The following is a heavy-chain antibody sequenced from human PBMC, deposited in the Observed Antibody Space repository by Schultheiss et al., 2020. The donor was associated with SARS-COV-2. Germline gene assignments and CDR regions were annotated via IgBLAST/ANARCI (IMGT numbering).Heavy chain of an antibody. CDR3: AREGVQYSGSGTKQGLTTGGAFDI. D-gene: IGHD3-10*01. CDR1: GFTFSSYW. CDR2: IKQDGSEK. Sequence: GGSLRLSCAASGFTFSSYWMSWVRQAPGKGLEWVANIKQDGSEKYYVDSVKGRFTISRDNAKKSLYLQMNSLRAEDTAVYYCAREGVQYSGSGTKQGLTTGGAFDIWGQGTMVTVSS. V-gene: IGHV3-7*03. J-gene: IGHJ3*02.